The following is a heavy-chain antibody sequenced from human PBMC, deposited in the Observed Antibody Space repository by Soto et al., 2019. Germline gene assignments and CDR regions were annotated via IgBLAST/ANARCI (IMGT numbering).Heavy chain of an antibody. J-gene: IGHJ4*02. CDR2: ISAYNGNT. D-gene: IGHD6-13*01. CDR1: GYSFTSHD. Sequence: QVQLVQSGAEVKKPGASVKVSCKASGYSFTSHDIIWVRQAPGQGLEWMGWISAYNGNTNTAQKLQGRVTMTTDTSTSTAYMELRRLRSDDTAVYYCARDQDNSSWSPFDYWGQGTLVTVSS. CDR3: ARDQDNSSWSPFDY. V-gene: IGHV1-18*01.